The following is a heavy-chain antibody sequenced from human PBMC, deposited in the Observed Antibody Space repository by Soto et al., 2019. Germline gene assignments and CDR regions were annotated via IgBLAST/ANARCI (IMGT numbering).Heavy chain of an antibody. J-gene: IGHJ3*02. Sequence: PVGSLRLSCAASGFTFSSYAMSWVRQAPGKGLEWVSAISGSGGSTYYADSVKGRFTISRDNSKNTLYLQMNSLRAEDRAVYYCAKDRDGYNYEASAFDIWGQGTMVTVSS. D-gene: IGHD5-12*01. CDR3: AKDRDGYNYEASAFDI. CDR1: GFTFSSYA. CDR2: ISGSGGST. V-gene: IGHV3-23*01.